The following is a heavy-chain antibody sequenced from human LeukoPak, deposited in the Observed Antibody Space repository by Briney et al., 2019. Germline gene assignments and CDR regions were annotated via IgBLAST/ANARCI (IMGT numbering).Heavy chain of an antibody. CDR3: ARDLSGYSGQDYYFYYMDV. Sequence: GGSLRLSCAASGFTLSSYWMSWVRQAPGEGLEWVANIKQDGKEKYYVEYVKGRFTISRDNAKNSLQMQMNSLRAEDTAVYYCARDLSGYSGQDYYFYYMDVWGKGTTVTVSS. V-gene: IGHV3-7*01. J-gene: IGHJ6*03. D-gene: IGHD3-22*01. CDR2: IKQDGKEK. CDR1: GFTLSSYW.